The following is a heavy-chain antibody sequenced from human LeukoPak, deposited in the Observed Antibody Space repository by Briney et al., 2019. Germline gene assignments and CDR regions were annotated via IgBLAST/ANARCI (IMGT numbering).Heavy chain of an antibody. V-gene: IGHV5-10-1*01. CDR1: GCSFTSYW. D-gene: IGHD2-15*01. CDR2: IDPSDSYT. CDR3: ARQVAAPLDY. Sequence: GESLKISCKGSGCSFTSYWISWVRQMPGKGLEWMGRIDPSDSYTNYSPSFQGHVTISADKSISTAYLQWSSLKASDTAMYYCARQVAAPLDYWGQGTLVTVSS. J-gene: IGHJ4*02.